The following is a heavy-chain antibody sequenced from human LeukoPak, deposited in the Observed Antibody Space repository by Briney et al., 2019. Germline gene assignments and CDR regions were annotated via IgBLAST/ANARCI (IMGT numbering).Heavy chain of an antibody. J-gene: IGHJ5*02. V-gene: IGHV4-4*02. CDR3: ARVPYSSSWPGFDP. Sequence: SGTLSLTCAVSGGSISSSNWWSWVRQPPGKGLEWIGEIYHSGSTNYNPSLKSRVTISVDKSKNQFSLKLSSVTAADTAVYYCARVPYSSSWPGFDPWGQETLVTVSS. D-gene: IGHD6-13*01. CDR1: GGSISSSNW. CDR2: IYHSGST.